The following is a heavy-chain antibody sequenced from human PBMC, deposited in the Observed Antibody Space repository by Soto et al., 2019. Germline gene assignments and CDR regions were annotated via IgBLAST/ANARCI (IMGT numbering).Heavy chain of an antibody. V-gene: IGHV4-31*03. CDR3: AREASAVVSLDY. J-gene: IGHJ4*02. CDR2: IYYSGST. Sequence: SETLSLTCTVSGGSISSGGYYWSWIRQHPGKGLEWIGYIYYSGSTYYNPSLKSRVTISVDTSKNQFSLKLSSDDTALYYCAREASAVVSLDYWGQGTLVTVSS. D-gene: IGHD2-15*01. CDR1: GGSISSGGYY.